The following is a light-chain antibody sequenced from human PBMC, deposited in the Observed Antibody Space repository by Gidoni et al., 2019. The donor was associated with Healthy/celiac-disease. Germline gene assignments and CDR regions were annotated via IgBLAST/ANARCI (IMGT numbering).Light chain of an antibody. V-gene: IGKV3-11*01. Sequence: EIVLTHSPATLSLSPGERATLSCRASQSVSSYLAWYQQKPGQAPRLLIYDASNRATGIPARFRGSGSGTDFTLTISSLEPEDFAVYYCQQRSNWPPGVTFGPGTKVDIK. J-gene: IGKJ3*01. CDR3: QQRSNWPPGVT. CDR2: DAS. CDR1: QSVSSY.